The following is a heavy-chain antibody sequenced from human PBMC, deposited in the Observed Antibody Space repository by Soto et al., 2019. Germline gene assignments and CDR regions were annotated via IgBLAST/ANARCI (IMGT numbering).Heavy chain of an antibody. Sequence: SETQSLTCAVYGGSFSGYYWSWIRQPPGKGLEWIGEINHSGSTNHNPSLKSRVTISVDTSKNQFSLKLSSVTAADTAVYYCARRGQQWLVRGWFDPWGQGTLVTVSS. CDR1: GGSFSGYY. CDR2: INHSGST. J-gene: IGHJ5*02. CDR3: ARRGQQWLVRGWFDP. D-gene: IGHD6-19*01. V-gene: IGHV4-34*01.